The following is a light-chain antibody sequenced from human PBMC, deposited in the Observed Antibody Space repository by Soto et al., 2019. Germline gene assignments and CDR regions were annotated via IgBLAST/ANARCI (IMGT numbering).Light chain of an antibody. V-gene: IGKV3-15*01. J-gene: IGKJ2*01. CDR2: YAS. Sequence: EIVKTQSPATLSASPGERATLSCRASQSVSNNLAWYQQKPGQAPRLLIYYASTRATVVPARFSGSGSGTDFTLTISSLQSEDFAVYYCQQFNDWPYTFGQGTRLEIK. CDR3: QQFNDWPYT. CDR1: QSVSNN.